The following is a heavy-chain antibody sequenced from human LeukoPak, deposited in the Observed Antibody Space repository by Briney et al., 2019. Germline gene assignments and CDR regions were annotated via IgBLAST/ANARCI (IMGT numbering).Heavy chain of an antibody. CDR1: GFTVSSNY. CDR3: ARGGQGRFDY. Sequence: GGSLRLSCAASGFTVSSNYMSWVRQAPGKGLEWVSAISGSGGSTYYADSVKGRFTISRDNSKNTLYLQMNSLRAEDTAVYYCARGGQGRFDYWGQGTLVTVSS. V-gene: IGHV3-23*01. CDR2: ISGSGGST. J-gene: IGHJ4*02.